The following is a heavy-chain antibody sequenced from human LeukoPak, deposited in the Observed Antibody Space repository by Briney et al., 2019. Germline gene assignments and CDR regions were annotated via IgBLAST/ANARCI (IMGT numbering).Heavy chain of an antibody. D-gene: IGHD6-13*01. CDR2: TSYNGNT. V-gene: IGHV1-18*04. CDR1: GYTFSNYG. J-gene: IGHJ4*02. CDR3: ARYTAAGIDY. Sequence: ASVKVSCKASGYTFSNYGISWVRQAPGLGLEWMGWTSYNGNTNYAQKFQDRVTMTTDTSTTTAYMELRSLESDDTAVYYCARYTAAGIDYWGQGTLVTVSS.